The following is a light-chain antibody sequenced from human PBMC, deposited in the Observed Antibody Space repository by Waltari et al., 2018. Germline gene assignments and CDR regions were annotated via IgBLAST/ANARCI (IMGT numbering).Light chain of an antibody. CDR1: RSVSSSF. CDR3: QQYDGTLS. J-gene: IGKJ4*01. V-gene: IGKV3-20*01. CDR2: EVS. Sequence: IILTQSPGTLSMSPGERAALSCRASRSVSSSFLAWYQQKPGQAPRLLMYEVSNRATGITDRFSGSGSGTDFTLTISRMEPEDFAVYYCQQYDGTLSFGGGTKVELK.